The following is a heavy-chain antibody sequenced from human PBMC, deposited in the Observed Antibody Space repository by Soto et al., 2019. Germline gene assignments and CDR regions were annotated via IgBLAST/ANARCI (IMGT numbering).Heavy chain of an antibody. CDR2: IKSKTDGGTT. V-gene: IGHV3-15*01. D-gene: IGHD3-3*01. J-gene: IGHJ4*02. CDR1: GFTFSNAW. Sequence: EVQLVESGGGLVKPGGSLRLSCAASGFTFSNAWMSWVRQAPGKGLEWVGRIKSKTDGGTTDYAAPVKGRFTISSDDTKNTLYLQMNSLKTEDTAVYYCTTEVYVFWSGYYMDYWGQGTLVTVSS. CDR3: TTEVYVFWSGYYMDY.